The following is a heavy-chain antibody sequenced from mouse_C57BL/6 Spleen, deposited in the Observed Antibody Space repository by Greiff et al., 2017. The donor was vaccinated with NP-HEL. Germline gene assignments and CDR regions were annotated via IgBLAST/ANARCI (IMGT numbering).Heavy chain of an antibody. CDR2: ISSGGDYI. J-gene: IGHJ2*01. CDR1: GFTFSSYA. V-gene: IGHV5-9-1*02. Sequence: EVMLVESGEGLVKPGGSLKLSCAASGFTFSSYAMSWVRQTPEKRLEWVAYISSGGDYIYYADTVKGRFTISRDNARNTLYLQMSSLKSEDTAMYYCTRRGDYDNWTFDYWGQGTTLTVSS. D-gene: IGHD2-4*01. CDR3: TRRGDYDNWTFDY.